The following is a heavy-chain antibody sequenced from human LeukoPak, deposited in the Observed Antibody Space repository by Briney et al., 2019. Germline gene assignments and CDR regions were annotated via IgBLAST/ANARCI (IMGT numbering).Heavy chain of an antibody. CDR1: GGSISSGGYY. J-gene: IGHJ4*02. Sequence: SQTLSLTCTVSGGSISSGGYYWSWIRQPPGKGLEWIGYIYHSGSTYYNPSLKSRVTISVDRSKNQFSLKLSSVTAADTAVYYCARGSERYSSSWYRFGGIDYWGQGTLVTVSS. CDR3: ARGSERYSSSWYRFGGIDY. CDR2: IYHSGST. V-gene: IGHV4-30-2*01. D-gene: IGHD6-13*01.